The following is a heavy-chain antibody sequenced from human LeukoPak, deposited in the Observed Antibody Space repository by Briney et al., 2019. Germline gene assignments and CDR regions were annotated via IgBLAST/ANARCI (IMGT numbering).Heavy chain of an antibody. CDR2: INSDGSST. CDR3: SRGDDYGDYVRD. D-gene: IGHD4-17*01. Sequence: PGESLKISCAASGFTFSSDWMHWVRQAQGKGLVWVSRINSDGSSTSYADSLKGRFTISRDNAKNTLYLEMNSLRAEDTAVYYCSRGDDYGDYVRDWGQGTLVTVSS. V-gene: IGHV3-74*01. CDR1: GFTFSSDW. J-gene: IGHJ4*02.